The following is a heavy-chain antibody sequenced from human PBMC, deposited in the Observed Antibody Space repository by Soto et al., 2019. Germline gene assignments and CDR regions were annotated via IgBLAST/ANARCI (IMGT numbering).Heavy chain of an antibody. V-gene: IGHV3-23*01. CDR2: ITDNGGST. CDR1: GFAFSSFA. Sequence: GGSLRLSCAASGFAFSSFAMSWVRQAPWKWLEWVSSITDNGGSTFYADSVKGRLTTSRDESKNSVYLQMNSLKTEDTAVYYCVRATYFSDSSGYTRRFDYWGQGTLVTVSS. J-gene: IGHJ4*02. CDR3: VRATYFSDSSGYTRRFDY. D-gene: IGHD3-22*01.